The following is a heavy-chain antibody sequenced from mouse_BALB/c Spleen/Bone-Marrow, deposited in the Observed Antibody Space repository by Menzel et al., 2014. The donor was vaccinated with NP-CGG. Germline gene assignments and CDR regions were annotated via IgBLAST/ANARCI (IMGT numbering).Heavy chain of an antibody. J-gene: IGHJ4*01. CDR1: GYTFTSYY. Sequence: VQLQQSGAELVKPGASVKLSCKASGYTFTSYYMYWVKQRPGQGLEWIGEINPSNGGTNFNEKFKSKATLTVDKSSSTAYMHLSSLTSEDSAVYYCIYYGNPYAMDYWGQGTSVTVSS. CDR2: INPSNGGT. V-gene: IGHV1S16*01. D-gene: IGHD2-1*01. CDR3: IYYGNPYAMDY.